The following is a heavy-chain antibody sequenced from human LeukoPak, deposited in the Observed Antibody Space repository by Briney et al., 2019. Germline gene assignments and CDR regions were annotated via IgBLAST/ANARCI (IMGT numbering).Heavy chain of an antibody. J-gene: IGHJ4*02. CDR1: GFTFSSYA. CDR3: ARDLPLPYDFWSGYCLDY. D-gene: IGHD3-3*01. Sequence: PGGSLRLSCAASGFTFSSYAMSWVRQAPGKGLEWVANIKQDGSEKYYVDSVKGRFTISRDNAKNSLYLQMNSLRAEDTAVYYCARDLPLPYDFWSGYCLDYWGQGTLVTVSS. V-gene: IGHV3-7*01. CDR2: IKQDGSEK.